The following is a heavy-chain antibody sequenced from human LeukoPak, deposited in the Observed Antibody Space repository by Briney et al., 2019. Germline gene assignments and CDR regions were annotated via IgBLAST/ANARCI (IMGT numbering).Heavy chain of an antibody. V-gene: IGHV3-73*01. CDR2: ISSIADNYPT. CDR1: GFTFSGSP. J-gene: IGHJ4*02. Sequence: GGSLRLSCAASGFTFSGSPILWVRQPSGKGLEWVGRISSIADNYPTAYEASMQGRCTIFRDDSKHTAYLQLNSLKPEDTTVYYCTQSDYWGQGALVPVSS. CDR3: TQSDY.